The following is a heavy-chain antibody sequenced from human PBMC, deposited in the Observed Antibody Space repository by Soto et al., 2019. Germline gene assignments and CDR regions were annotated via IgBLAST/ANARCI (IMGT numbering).Heavy chain of an antibody. CDR1: GLTFSSYA. CDR2: ISGSGGST. D-gene: IGHD3-3*01. V-gene: IGHV3-23*01. CDR3: AKARGLTIFGVVIKKYYFDY. J-gene: IGHJ4*02. Sequence: GGSLRLSCAASGLTFSSYAMSWVRQAPGKGLEWVSAISGSGGSTYYADSVKGRFTISRDNSKNTLYLQMNSLRAEDTAVYYCAKARGLTIFGVVIKKYYFDYWGQGTLVTVSS.